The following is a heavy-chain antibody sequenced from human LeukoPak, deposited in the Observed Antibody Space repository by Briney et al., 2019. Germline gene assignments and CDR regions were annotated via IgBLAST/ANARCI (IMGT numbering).Heavy chain of an antibody. CDR1: GGSISSYY. V-gene: IGHV4-59*01. CDR2: TYYSGST. CDR3: AHGGGRGFDY. J-gene: IGHJ4*02. Sequence: SETLSLTCTVSGGSISSYYWSWIRQPPGKGLEWIGYTYYSGSTNYNPSLKSRVTISVDTSKNQFSLKLSSVTAADTAVYYCAHGGGRGFDYWGQGTLVTVSS. D-gene: IGHD4-23*01.